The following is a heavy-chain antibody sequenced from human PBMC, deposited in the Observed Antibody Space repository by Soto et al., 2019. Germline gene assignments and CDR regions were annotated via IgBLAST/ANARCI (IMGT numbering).Heavy chain of an antibody. CDR3: ARDSPRSGELFGVGWFDP. V-gene: IGHV3-64*01. CDR2: ISSNGGST. J-gene: IGHJ5*02. D-gene: IGHD3-16*01. Sequence: GGSLRLSCAASGFTFSSYAMHWVRQAPGKGLEYVSAISSNGGSTYYANSVKGRFTISRDNSKNTLYLQMGSLRAEDMAVYYCARDSPRSGELFGVGWFDPWGQGTLVTVSS. CDR1: GFTFSSYA.